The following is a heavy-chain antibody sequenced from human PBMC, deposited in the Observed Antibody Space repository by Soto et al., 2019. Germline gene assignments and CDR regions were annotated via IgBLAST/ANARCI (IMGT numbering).Heavy chain of an antibody. D-gene: IGHD3-16*02. Sequence: QVTLKESGPVLVKPTETLTLTCTVSGFSLTDAGVGVAWIRQPPGKALEWLAHISSNDAKSYNTSLKTRLTISADISNSLVVLTMTNMNPVDTATYYCARAQNLYGSYHWFDPWGQGTLVTVSA. CDR3: ARAQNLYGSYHWFDP. J-gene: IGHJ5*02. CDR1: GFSLTDAGVG. CDR2: ISSNDAK. V-gene: IGHV2-26*01.